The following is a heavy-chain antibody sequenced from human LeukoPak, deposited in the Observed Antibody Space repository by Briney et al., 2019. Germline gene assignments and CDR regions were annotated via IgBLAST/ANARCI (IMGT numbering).Heavy chain of an antibody. CDR3: AREIRNPSDYFDY. J-gene: IGHJ4*02. Sequence: SETLSVTCTVSGGSISSGGYYWSWIRLHPGKGLEWIGYIYYSGTNYSKPSLKRRVSISVDTSKNQYSLKLSSVTAADTAVYYCAREIRNPSDYFDYGGRGTLVTVSS. CDR1: GGSISSGGYY. CDR2: IYYSGTN. V-gene: IGHV4-31*03.